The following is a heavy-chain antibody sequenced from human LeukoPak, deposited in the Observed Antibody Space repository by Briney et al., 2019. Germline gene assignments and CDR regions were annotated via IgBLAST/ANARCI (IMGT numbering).Heavy chain of an antibody. J-gene: IGHJ4*02. D-gene: IGHD1-26*01. CDR1: GFTFSSYA. Sequence: GGSLRLSCAASGFTFSSYAMHWVRQAPGKGLEWVAVISYDGSNKYYADSVKGRFTISRDNSKNTLYLQMNSLRAEDTAVYYCARGGGSLWDYFDSWGQGTLVTVSS. V-gene: IGHV3-30-3*01. CDR3: ARGGGSLWDYFDS. CDR2: ISYDGSNK.